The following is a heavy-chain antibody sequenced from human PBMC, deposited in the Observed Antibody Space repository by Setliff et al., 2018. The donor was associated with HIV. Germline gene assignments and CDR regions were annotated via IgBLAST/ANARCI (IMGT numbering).Heavy chain of an antibody. CDR2: IKGDGSEI. D-gene: IGHD5-12*01. CDR3: AREKRGYSGYSLGYYYMDV. V-gene: IGHV3-7*03. J-gene: IGHJ6*03. CDR1: GFTFSSSW. Sequence: GGSLRLSCAASGFTFSSSWMSWVRQAPGKGLEWVANIKGDGSEIYYVDSVKGRFTISRDNAKNSLYLQMNSLRAEDTAVYYCAREKRGYSGYSLGYYYMDVWGKGTTVTVSS.